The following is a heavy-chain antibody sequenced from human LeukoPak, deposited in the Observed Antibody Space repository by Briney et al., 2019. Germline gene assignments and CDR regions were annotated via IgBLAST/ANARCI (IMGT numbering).Heavy chain of an antibody. Sequence: GGSLRLSCAASGFTVSSNYMSWVRQAPGKGLEWVSVIYSGGSTYYADSVKGRFTISRDNAKNTLYLQMNSLRAEDTAVYYCARAAKLNANNYYYYGMDVWGQGTTVTVSS. J-gene: IGHJ6*02. D-gene: IGHD4/OR15-4a*01. CDR3: ARAAKLNANNYYYYGMDV. V-gene: IGHV3-53*01. CDR1: GFTVSSNY. CDR2: IYSGGST.